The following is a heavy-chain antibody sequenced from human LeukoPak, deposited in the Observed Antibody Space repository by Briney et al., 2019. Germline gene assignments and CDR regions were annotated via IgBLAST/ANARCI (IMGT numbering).Heavy chain of an antibody. J-gene: IGHJ6*02. V-gene: IGHV1-69*13. Sequence: ASVKVSCKASGGTFISYAISWVRQAPGQGLEWMGGIIPIFGTANYAQKFQGRVTITAEESTSTAYMELSSLRSEDTAVYYCERDNSRRYYYGSGSYYNVRVGYYGMDVWGQGTTVTVSS. CDR1: GGTFISYA. D-gene: IGHD3-10*01. CDR3: ERDNSRRYYYGSGSYYNVRVGYYGMDV. CDR2: IIPIFGTA.